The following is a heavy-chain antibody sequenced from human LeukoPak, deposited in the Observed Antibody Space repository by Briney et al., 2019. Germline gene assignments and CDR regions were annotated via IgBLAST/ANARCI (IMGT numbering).Heavy chain of an antibody. CDR2: ISGSGGST. CDR1: GFTFSSYA. D-gene: IGHD3-10*01. Sequence: GGSLRLSCAASGFTFSSYAMSWVRQAPGKGLEWVSAISGSGGSTYYADSVKGRFTISRDNSKNTLYLQMNSLRAEDTAVYYCARDMLGWFFRPAYWGQGTLVTVSS. J-gene: IGHJ4*02. CDR3: ARDMLGWFFRPAY. V-gene: IGHV3-23*01.